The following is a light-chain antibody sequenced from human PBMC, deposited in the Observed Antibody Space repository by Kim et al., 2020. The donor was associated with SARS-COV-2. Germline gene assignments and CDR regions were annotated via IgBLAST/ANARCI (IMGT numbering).Light chain of an antibody. CDR2: AAS. CDR1: QDISNY. J-gene: IGKJ1*01. Sequence: DIQMTQSPSSLSASVGDRVTITCRASQDISNYLAWYQQKPGKVPKLLIYAASSLQSGVPSRFGGSGSGTDFTLTITSLQPEDVATYYCQKYDSDPWTFGPGTKVEIK. V-gene: IGKV1-27*01. CDR3: QKYDSDPWT.